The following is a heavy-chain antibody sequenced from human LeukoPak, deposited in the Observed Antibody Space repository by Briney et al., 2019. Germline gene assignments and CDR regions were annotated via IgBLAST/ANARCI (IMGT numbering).Heavy chain of an antibody. Sequence: GGSLRLSCAASGFTFSSYGMHWVRQAPGKGLEWVAVISYDGSNKYYADSVKGRFTISRDNSKNTLYLQMNSLRAEDTAVYYCATQGRSGYDFFWGQGTLVTVSS. CDR1: GFTFSSYG. J-gene: IGHJ4*02. V-gene: IGHV3-30*03. D-gene: IGHD5-12*01. CDR2: ISYDGSNK. CDR3: ATQGRSGYDFF.